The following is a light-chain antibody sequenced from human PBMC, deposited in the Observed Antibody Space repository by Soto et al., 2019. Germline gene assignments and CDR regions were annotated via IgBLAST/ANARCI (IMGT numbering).Light chain of an antibody. J-gene: IGLJ1*01. V-gene: IGLV2-11*01. Sequence: QSVLTQPRSVSGSPGQSVAISCTGTSSDIGGYNYVSWYQQHPGKAPKVMIYDVDKRPSGVPDRFSGSKSGNTASLTISDLQTADEADYYCCSNAGRPHVFGTGTKVTVL. CDR1: SSDIGGYNY. CDR3: CSNAGRPHV. CDR2: DVD.